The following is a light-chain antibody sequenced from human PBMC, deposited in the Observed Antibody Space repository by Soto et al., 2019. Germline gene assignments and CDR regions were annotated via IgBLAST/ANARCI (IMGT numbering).Light chain of an antibody. J-gene: IGKJ2*01. CDR2: GAS. V-gene: IGKV3-20*01. CDR1: QYIASSY. CDR3: QQYGGSPYT. Sequence: EIVLTQSPGTLSLSPGEGATLSCRSSQYIASSYLAWYQQRRGQAPRLLIYGASSRATGIPDRFSGRGSGTDFTLTISRLEPEDFAVYYCQQYGGSPYTFGLGTKEEIK.